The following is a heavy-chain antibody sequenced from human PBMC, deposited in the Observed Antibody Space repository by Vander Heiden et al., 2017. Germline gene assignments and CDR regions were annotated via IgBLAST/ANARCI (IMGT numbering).Heavy chain of an antibody. J-gene: IGHJ4*02. CDR3: ARGGGLDY. V-gene: IGHV3-21*01. Sequence: DVHLVESGGRLVKPGGSLRASCDASGFLFISYAMNGVRQAPGKRREWVSSISSISIYIYYVDSLKGRFTISRDNAKNSLYLQMNSLRAEDTAVYYCARGGGLDYWGQRTLGTVSS. CDR2: ISSISIYI. CDR1: GFLFISYA.